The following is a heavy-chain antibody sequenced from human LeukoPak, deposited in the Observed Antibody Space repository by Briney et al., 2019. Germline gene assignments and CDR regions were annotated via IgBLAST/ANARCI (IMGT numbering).Heavy chain of an antibody. CDR3: ASHNYNILTGYSDDAFDI. CDR2: ISDNSYWI. V-gene: IGHV3-21*01. J-gene: IGHJ3*02. Sequence: PGGSLRLSCAASGFTFSTYSMSWVRQAPGKGLEWVSSISDNSYWIYYAASVEGRFIISRDNAKNSLYLQMHSLRAEDTAVYYCASHNYNILTGYSDDAFDIWGQGTMVTVSS. D-gene: IGHD3-9*01. CDR1: GFTFSTYS.